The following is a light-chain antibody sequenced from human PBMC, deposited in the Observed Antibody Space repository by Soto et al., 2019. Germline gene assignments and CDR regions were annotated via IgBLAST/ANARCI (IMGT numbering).Light chain of an antibody. CDR3: QLFGRSVT. V-gene: IGKV3-20*01. Sequence: DIVLPQSTGTLSLSPGGRATLSCMASQLVVTDYLHWYQQKPGQAPRLLIYGALNRATGIPDRFSGSGSRTDFTLTINRLEPEDCAVYYCQLFGRSVTFGPGTKVDIK. CDR1: QLVVTDY. CDR2: GAL. J-gene: IGKJ3*01.